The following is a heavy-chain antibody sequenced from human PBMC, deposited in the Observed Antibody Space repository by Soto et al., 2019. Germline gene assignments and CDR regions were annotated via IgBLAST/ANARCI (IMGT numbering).Heavy chain of an antibody. D-gene: IGHD6-6*01. CDR2: IYYSGST. Sequence: QVQLQESGPGLVKPSQTLSLTCTVSGGSISSGGYYWSWIRQHPGKGLEWIGYIYYSGSTYYNPSLKSRVTISVDTSKNQFSLKLSSVTAADTAVYYCARARRAYSSSSKAFYIWGQGTMVTVSS. V-gene: IGHV4-31*03. CDR3: ARARRAYSSSSKAFYI. CDR1: GGSISSGGYY. J-gene: IGHJ3*02.